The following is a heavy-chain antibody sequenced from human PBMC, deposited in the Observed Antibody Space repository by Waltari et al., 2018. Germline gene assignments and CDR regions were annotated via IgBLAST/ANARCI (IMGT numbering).Heavy chain of an antibody. J-gene: IGHJ6*03. CDR1: GFTFTSSH. CDR3: AAPDPYYMDV. Sequence: QMQLVQSGPAVKKPGTSLKVSCKASGFTFTSSHVQWVRQARGQRLEWIGWIVVGSGNTNYAQKFQERVTITRDMSTSTAYMELSSLRSEDTAVYYCAAPDPYYMDVWGKGTTVTVSS. V-gene: IGHV1-58*01. CDR2: IVVGSGNT.